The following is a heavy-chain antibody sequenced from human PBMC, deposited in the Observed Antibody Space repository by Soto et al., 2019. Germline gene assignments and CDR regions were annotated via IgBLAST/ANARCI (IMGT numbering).Heavy chain of an antibody. J-gene: IGHJ5*02. CDR2: IYYSGTT. CDR1: GGSIINYY. D-gene: IGHD2-2*01. CDR3: ARVRGNRLLGWFDP. Sequence: SETLSLTCTVSGGSIINYYWSWIRQPPGKGLEWIGYIYYSGTTSYNPSLRSRVTISVHTSNNQFSLKLSSVTAADTAVYYCARVRGNRLLGWFDPWGQGTLVTVS. V-gene: IGHV4-59*08.